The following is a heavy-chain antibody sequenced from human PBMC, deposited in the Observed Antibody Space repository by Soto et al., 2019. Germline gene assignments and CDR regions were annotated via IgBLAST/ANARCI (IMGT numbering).Heavy chain of an antibody. CDR2: ISGSGGST. D-gene: IGHD2-2*01. CDR1: GFTFSSYA. V-gene: IGHV3-23*01. CDR3: AKDLCRSTSCYFSDY. J-gene: IGHJ4*02. Sequence: PGGSLRLSCAASGFTFSSYAMSWVRQAPGKGLEWVSAISGSGGSTYYADSVKGRFTISRDSSKNTLYLQMNSLRAEDTAVYYCAKDLCRSTSCYFSDYWGQGTLVTVSS.